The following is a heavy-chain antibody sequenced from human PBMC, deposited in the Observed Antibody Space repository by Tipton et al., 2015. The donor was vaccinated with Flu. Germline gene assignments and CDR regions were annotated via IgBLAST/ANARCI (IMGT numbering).Heavy chain of an antibody. CDR1: GYTFTSYG. J-gene: IGHJ6*02. CDR3: GSADVVVIAIEYYYGMDV. Sequence: QSGAEVKKPGASVKVSCKASGYTFTSYGISWVRQAPGQGLEWMGWISAYNGNTNYAQKLQGRVTMTTDTSTSTAYMELRSLRSDDTAVYYCGSADVVVIAIEYYYGMDVWGQGTTVTVYS. D-gene: IGHD2-21*01. CDR2: ISAYNGNT. V-gene: IGHV1-18*01.